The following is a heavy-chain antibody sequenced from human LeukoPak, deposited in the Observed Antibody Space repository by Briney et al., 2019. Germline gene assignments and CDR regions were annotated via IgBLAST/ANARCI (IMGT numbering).Heavy chain of an antibody. CDR1: GDSISSGNY. CDR2: IFHTGST. V-gene: IGHV4-38-2*02. D-gene: IGHD4-23*01. Sequence: SETLSLTCTVSGDSISSGNYWGWIRQPPGKGLEWIGSIFHTGSTYFNLSLKSRVTISVDTSKNQFSLRLSSVTAADTAVYYCARTTVVKGDAFDIWGQGTMVTVSS. CDR3: ARTTVVKGDAFDI. J-gene: IGHJ3*02.